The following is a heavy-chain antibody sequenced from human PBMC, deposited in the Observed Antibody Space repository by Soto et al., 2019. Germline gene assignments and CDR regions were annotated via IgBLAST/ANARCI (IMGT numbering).Heavy chain of an antibody. CDR3: ARGAGRGYCSGNTYYSPYNYYGMDV. CDR1: GDSVSSNSAA. J-gene: IGHJ6*02. CDR2: TYYRSKWYD. V-gene: IGHV6-1*01. Sequence: SQTLSLTCAISGDSVSSNSAAWNWVRQSPSRGLEWLGRTYYRSKWYDDYAVSVKSRITISPDTSKNQFSLHLKSVTPEDTAVYYCARGAGRGYCSGNTYYSPYNYYGMDVWGQGTTVTVSS. D-gene: IGHD2-15*01.